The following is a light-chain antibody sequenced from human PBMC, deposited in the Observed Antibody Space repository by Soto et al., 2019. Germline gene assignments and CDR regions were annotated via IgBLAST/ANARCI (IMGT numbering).Light chain of an antibody. V-gene: IGLV1-44*01. CDR1: ISNIGRNT. CDR3: APWDDTLNGWV. CDR2: SNN. J-gene: IGLJ3*02. Sequence: QPVLTQPPSASGTPGQRVTISCSGSISNIGRNTVNWYQHVPGTAPKLLIYSNNQRPSGVPDRFSGSKSGTSASLAINGLQSEDEADYYCAPWDDTLNGWVFGGGTKVTVL.